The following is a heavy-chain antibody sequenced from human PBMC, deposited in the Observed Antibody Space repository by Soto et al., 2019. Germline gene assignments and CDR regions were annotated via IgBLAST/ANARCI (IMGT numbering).Heavy chain of an antibody. CDR1: GFSLTTRGEG. J-gene: IGHJ5*02. D-gene: IGHD6-19*01. CDR2: IYWDDDN. CDR3: AHSRVSEGSDKPWFDP. V-gene: IGHV2-5*02. Sequence: QITLKESGPTLVKPTQTLTLTCTFSGFSLTTRGEGVGWIRQPPGKALEWVAFIYWDDDNRYNPSLKNRLTITKDTSENQVVLTVTNMDPVEPGTYYCAHSRVSEGSDKPWFDPWGQGTLVIVSS.